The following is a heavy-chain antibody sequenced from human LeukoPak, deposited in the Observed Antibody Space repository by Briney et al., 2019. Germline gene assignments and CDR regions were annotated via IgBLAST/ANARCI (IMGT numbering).Heavy chain of an antibody. J-gene: IGHJ3*02. CDR2: IFWDDDK. Sequence: SGPTLVNPTQTLTLTCTFYGLSLSTRGVGVGWIRQPPGKALECLALIFWDDDKRYSPSLKSRLTITKDTSKSQVVLAMTNMDPVDTATYYCAHRTIYDAYDIWGQGTMVTVSS. D-gene: IGHD2-2*02. V-gene: IGHV2-5*02. CDR1: GLSLSTRGVG. CDR3: AHRTIYDAYDI.